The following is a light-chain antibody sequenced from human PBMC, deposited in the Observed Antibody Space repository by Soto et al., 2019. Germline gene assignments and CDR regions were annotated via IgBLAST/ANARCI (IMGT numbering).Light chain of an antibody. CDR1: QSVSSY. CDR2: DAS. Sequence: EIVLTQSPATLSLSPGERATLSCRASQSVSSYLAWYQQKPGQAPRLLIYDASNSATGIPARFSGSGSVTDFTLTISSLEPEDFAVYYWQQRSNLAREFTFGPGTKVDIK. CDR3: QQRSNLAREFT. V-gene: IGKV3-11*01. J-gene: IGKJ3*01.